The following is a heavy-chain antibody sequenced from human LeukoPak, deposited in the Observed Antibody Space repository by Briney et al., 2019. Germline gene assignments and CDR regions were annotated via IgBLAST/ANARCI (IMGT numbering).Heavy chain of an antibody. J-gene: IGHJ4*02. CDR3: ARLPRRYNRYSSGWFRDY. CDR2: IYYSGVS. Sequence: PSETLSLTCTVSGGSIISSSFWWGWIRQPPGKGLEWIGSIYYSGVSYYNTSLKSRVTISVDTSKNQFSLKLSSVTAADTAVYYCARLPRRYNRYSSGWFRDYWGQGTLVTVSS. CDR1: GGSIISSSFW. V-gene: IGHV4-39*01. D-gene: IGHD6-19*01.